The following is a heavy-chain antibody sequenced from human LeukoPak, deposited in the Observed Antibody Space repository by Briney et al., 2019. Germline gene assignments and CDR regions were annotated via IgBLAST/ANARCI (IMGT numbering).Heavy chain of an antibody. CDR1: GLTFSSYS. CDR2: ISSSSSYI. CDR3: ARDLFLGIVGATGHFDY. Sequence: GGSLRLSCAASGLTFSSYSMNWVRQAPGKGLGWVSSISSSSSYIYYADSVKGRFTISRDNAKNSLYLQMNSLRAEDTAVYYCARDLFLGIVGATGHFDYWGQGTLVTVSS. V-gene: IGHV3-21*01. J-gene: IGHJ4*02. D-gene: IGHD1-26*01.